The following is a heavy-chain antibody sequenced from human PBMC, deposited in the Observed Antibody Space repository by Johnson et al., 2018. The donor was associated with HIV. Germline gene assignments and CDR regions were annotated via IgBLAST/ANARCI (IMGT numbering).Heavy chain of an antibody. CDR3: AKGLRWSSGLDGYAFDI. J-gene: IGHJ3*02. Sequence: DVQLVESGGGVVQPGKSLRLSCVASGFTFSSFALSWVRQAPGKGLEWVSAISGSGGSTYYADSVKGRFTISRDNSKNTLDLQMNSLRAEDTAVYYCAKGLRWSSGLDGYAFDIWGQGTMVTVSS. CDR1: GFTFSSFA. V-gene: IGHV3-23*04. D-gene: IGHD6-19*01. CDR2: ISGSGGST.